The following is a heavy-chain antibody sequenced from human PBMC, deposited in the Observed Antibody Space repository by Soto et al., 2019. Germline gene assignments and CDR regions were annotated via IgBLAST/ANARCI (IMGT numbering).Heavy chain of an antibody. CDR3: ARAAVDIVATILDY. D-gene: IGHD5-12*01. J-gene: IGHJ4*02. V-gene: IGHV4-31*03. Sequence: QVQLQESGPGLVKPSQTLSLTCTVSGGSISSGGYYWSWIRQYPGKGLEWIGYINYSGTTHYTPSLKRRVSISIDTSKKQVSLRLNSVTAADTAVYYCARAAVDIVATILDYWGQGVLVTVSA. CDR1: GGSISSGGYY. CDR2: INYSGTT.